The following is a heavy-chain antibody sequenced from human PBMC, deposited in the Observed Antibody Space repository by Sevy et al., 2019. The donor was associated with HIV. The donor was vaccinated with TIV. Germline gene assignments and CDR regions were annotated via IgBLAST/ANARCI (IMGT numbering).Heavy chain of an antibody. CDR1: GFTFSSFG. V-gene: IGHV3-33*01. CDR2: IWYDGSNK. Sequence: GGSLRLSCAASGFTFSSFGMHWVRQAPGKGLEWVAVIWYDGSNKDYADSVKGRFTISRDKSKNTLYLQINSLKAAEKAVYYCARGDDILTGYLGYYGMDVWGQGTTVTVSS. D-gene: IGHD3-9*01. CDR3: ARGDDILTGYLGYYGMDV. J-gene: IGHJ6*02.